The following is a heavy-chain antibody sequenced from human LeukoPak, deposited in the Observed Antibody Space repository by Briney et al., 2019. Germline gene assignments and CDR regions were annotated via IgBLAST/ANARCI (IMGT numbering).Heavy chain of an antibody. CDR3: AKAKVRPLYYYDSSGQSHLDY. D-gene: IGHD3-22*01. J-gene: IGHJ4*02. Sequence: SGGSLRLSCAASGFTFSSYGMHWVRQAPGKGLEWVAVISYDGTNKYYADSVKGRFTISRDNSKNTLYLQMNGLRAEDTAVYYCAKAKVRPLYYYDSSGQSHLDYWGQGTLVTVSS. V-gene: IGHV3-30*18. CDR1: GFTFSSYG. CDR2: ISYDGTNK.